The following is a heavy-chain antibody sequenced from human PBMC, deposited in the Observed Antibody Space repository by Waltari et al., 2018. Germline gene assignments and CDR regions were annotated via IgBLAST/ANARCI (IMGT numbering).Heavy chain of an antibody. CDR3: ARATRQLSKSFDY. J-gene: IGHJ4*02. D-gene: IGHD3-16*02. CDR2: INPNSGGT. CDR1: GHTFTGHY. Sequence: QVQLVQSGAEAKKPGASVKVSCQASGHTFTGHYMHWVRQPPGQGLAWKGWINPNSGGTNYAQKFQGRGTMTRDTSISTAYMELSRLRSDDTAVYYCARATRQLSKSFDYWGQGTLVTVSS. V-gene: IGHV1-2*02.